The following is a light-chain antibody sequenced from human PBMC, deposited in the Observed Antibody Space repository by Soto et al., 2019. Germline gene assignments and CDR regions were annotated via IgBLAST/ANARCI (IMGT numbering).Light chain of an antibody. J-gene: IGLJ3*02. V-gene: IGLV1-40*01. Sequence: QSVLTQPPSMSGAPGQRVTMSCTGSSSNLGAGYDVHWYQRLPGAAPNLLIYDNTHRPSGVPNRFSGSKSGTSASLAITGLQAEDEADYYCQSYDSGLSGHWVFGGGTKLTVL. CDR1: SSNLGAGYD. CDR2: DNT. CDR3: QSYDSGLSGHWV.